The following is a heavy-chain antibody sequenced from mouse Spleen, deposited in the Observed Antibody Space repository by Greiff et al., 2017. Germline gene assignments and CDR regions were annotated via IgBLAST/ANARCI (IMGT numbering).Heavy chain of an antibody. V-gene: IGHV5-9-3*01. J-gene: IGHJ1*01. CDR3: ARQGDYYGSSYWYFDV. CDR1: GFTFSSYA. CDR2: ISSGGSYT. Sequence: EVKVVESGGGLVKPGGSLKLSCAASGFTFSSYAMSWVRQTPEKRLEWVATISSGGSYTYYPDSVKGRFTISRDNAKNTLYLQMSSLRSEDTAMYYWARQGDYYGSSYWYFDVWGAGTTVTVSS. D-gene: IGHD1-1*01.